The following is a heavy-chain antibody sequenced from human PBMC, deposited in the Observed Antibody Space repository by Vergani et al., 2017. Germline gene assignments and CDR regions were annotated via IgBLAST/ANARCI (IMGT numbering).Heavy chain of an antibody. J-gene: IGHJ4*02. V-gene: IGHV3-66*03. CDR1: GFTVSSNY. CDR3: ARDHGRDGYNFPLFDY. D-gene: IGHD5-24*01. Sequence: EVQLVESGGGLIQPGGSLRLSCAASGFTVSSNYMSWVRQAPGKGLEWVSVIYSGGSTYYADSVKGRCTISRDNSKNTLSLQMNSLRAEDTAVYYCARDHGRDGYNFPLFDYWGQGTLVTVSS. CDR2: IYSGGST.